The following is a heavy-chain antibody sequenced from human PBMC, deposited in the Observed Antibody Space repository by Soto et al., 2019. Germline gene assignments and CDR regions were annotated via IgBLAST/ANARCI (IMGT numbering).Heavy chain of an antibody. CDR3: ATPYSSSWFSPFDY. Sequence: EVQLLESGGGLVQPGGSLRLSCAASGFTFGSYAMSWVRQAPGKGLEWVSSIAAGYGTYYADSVKGRFTISRDNSKNTLYLQMNSLRAEDTAIYYCATPYSSSWFSPFDYWGQGSLVTVSS. CDR1: GFTFGSYA. J-gene: IGHJ4*02. CDR2: IAAGYGT. V-gene: IGHV3-23*01. D-gene: IGHD6-13*01.